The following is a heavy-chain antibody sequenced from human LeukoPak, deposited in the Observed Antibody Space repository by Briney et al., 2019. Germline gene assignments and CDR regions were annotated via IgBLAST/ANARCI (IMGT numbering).Heavy chain of an antibody. D-gene: IGHD7-27*01. J-gene: IGHJ4*02. CDR2: IKQDGSEK. CDR1: GFTFSSYW. CDR3: ARDNNWGSTHC. V-gene: IGHV3-7*01. Sequence: PGGSLRLSCAASGFTFSSYWMSWVRQAPGKGLEWVANIKQDGSEKYYVDSVKGRFTISRDNSKNTLYLQMNSPRPEDTAVYYCARDNNWGSTHCWGQGTLVTVSS.